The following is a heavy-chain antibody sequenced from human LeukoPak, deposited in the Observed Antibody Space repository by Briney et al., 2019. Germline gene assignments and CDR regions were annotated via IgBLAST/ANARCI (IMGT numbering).Heavy chain of an antibody. Sequence: PGGSLRLSCAASGFTFSSYSMNWVRQAPGKGLEWGSSISSSSSYIYYADSVKGRFTISRDNAKNSLYLQMNSLRAEDTAVYYCARVFYGGSYYAPNFDYWGQGTLVTVSS. J-gene: IGHJ4*02. V-gene: IGHV3-21*01. CDR2: ISSSSSYI. CDR1: GFTFSSYS. D-gene: IGHD1-26*01. CDR3: ARVFYGGSYYAPNFDY.